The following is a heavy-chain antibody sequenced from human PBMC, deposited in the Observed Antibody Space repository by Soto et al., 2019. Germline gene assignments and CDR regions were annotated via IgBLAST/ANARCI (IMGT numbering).Heavy chain of an antibody. Sequence: EVQLVETGGGLIQPGGPLRLSCAASGFSVSSNYMSWVRQAPGKGLEWVSVIYSTGSKYYADSVKGRFIISRDNAKNTLYLEMNSRRAEDAAVYYCARSIVVVIRTFNWYFDLWGRGTLVTVSS. J-gene: IGHJ2*01. V-gene: IGHV3-53*02. CDR2: IYSTGSK. D-gene: IGHD3-22*01. CDR1: GFSVSSNY. CDR3: ARSIVVVIRTFNWYFDL.